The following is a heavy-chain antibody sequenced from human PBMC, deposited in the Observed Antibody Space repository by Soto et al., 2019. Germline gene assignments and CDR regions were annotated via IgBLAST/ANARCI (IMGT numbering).Heavy chain of an antibody. Sequence: QVQLVQSGAEVKKPGSSVKVSCKASGGTFRSFAFSWVRQAPGRGLEWMGGIIPLFGTTNYAQRFQGRVTITADESTSTAYMELSSLKSEDTAIYYCAKDTDHAYDFWGQGTLVTVSS. CDR2: IIPLFGTT. V-gene: IGHV1-69*01. CDR1: GGTFRSFA. D-gene: IGHD3-16*01. J-gene: IGHJ4*02. CDR3: AKDTDHAYDF.